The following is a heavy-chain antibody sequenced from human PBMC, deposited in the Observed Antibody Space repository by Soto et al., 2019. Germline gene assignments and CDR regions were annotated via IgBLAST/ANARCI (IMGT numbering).Heavy chain of an antibody. CDR2: ISGGGST. J-gene: IGHJ4*02. V-gene: IGHV3-23*01. CDR1: GFTFSSYA. CDR3: AKDLAVRGVTSFDY. D-gene: IGHD3-10*01. Sequence: GGSLRLSCEASGFTFSSYAMNWVRQAPGKGLEWVSSISGGGSTYYADSVKGRFTISRDNSKNTLYLQMNSLRAEDTVVYYCAKDLAVRGVTSFDYWGQGTLVTVSS.